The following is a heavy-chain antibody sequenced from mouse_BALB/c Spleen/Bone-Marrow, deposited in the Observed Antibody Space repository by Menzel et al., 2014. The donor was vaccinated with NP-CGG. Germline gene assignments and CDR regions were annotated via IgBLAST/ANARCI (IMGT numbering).Heavy chain of an antibody. Sequence: QVQLQQSGAELVRPGASVKLSCKASGYTFTGYWINWVKQRPGQGLEWIGNIYPSDSYTNYNQKFKDKATLTVDKSSSTAYMQLSSPTSEDSAVYYCTRSGGYYFDYWGQGTTLTVSS. J-gene: IGHJ2*01. CDR2: IYPSDSYT. CDR1: GYTFTGYW. V-gene: IGHV1-69*02. CDR3: TRSGGYYFDY.